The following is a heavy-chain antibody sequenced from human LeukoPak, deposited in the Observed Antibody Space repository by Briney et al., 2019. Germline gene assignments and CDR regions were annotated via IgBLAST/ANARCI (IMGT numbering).Heavy chain of an antibody. Sequence: SETLSLTCSFSGDAISTYYWSWIRQSPGKGLEWIGHIYSSGNTDYNSSLKSRVTISVDTSKSQFSLRLSSVTATDTAVYYCARLRWQLVGPYFDYWGQGILVTVSS. J-gene: IGHJ4*02. V-gene: IGHV4-59*01. D-gene: IGHD1-26*01. CDR1: GDAISTYY. CDR3: ARLRWQLVGPYFDY. CDR2: IYSSGNT.